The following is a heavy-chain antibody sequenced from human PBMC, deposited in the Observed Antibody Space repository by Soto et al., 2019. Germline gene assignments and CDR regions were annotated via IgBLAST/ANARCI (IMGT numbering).Heavy chain of an antibody. CDR1: GGTFISYA. CDR3: ARGYSYGWNAFDI. Sequence: SVKVSCKASGGTFISYAISWVRHAPGQGLEWMGGIIPIFGTANYAQKFQGRVTITADESTSTAYMELSSLRSEDTAVYYCARGYSYGWNAFDIWGQGTMVTVSS. CDR2: IIPIFGTA. D-gene: IGHD5-18*01. J-gene: IGHJ3*02. V-gene: IGHV1-69*13.